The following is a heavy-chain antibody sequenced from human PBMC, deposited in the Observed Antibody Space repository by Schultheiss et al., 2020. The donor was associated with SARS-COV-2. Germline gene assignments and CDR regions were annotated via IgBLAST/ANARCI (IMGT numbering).Heavy chain of an antibody. J-gene: IGHJ4*02. CDR1: GFTFSSYA. D-gene: IGHD5-18*01. Sequence: GESLKISCAASGFTFSSYAMSWVRQAPGKGLEWVSAISGSGGSTYYADSVKGRFTISRDNSKNTLYLQMNSLKTEDTAVYYCTTDADVDTAMVLNDYWGQGTLVTVSS. CDR2: ISGSGGST. V-gene: IGHV3-23*01. CDR3: TTDADVDTAMVLNDY.